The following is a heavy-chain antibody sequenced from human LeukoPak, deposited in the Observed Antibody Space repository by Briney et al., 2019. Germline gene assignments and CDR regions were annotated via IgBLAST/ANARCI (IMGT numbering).Heavy chain of an antibody. CDR1: GGSISSYY. Sequence: SETLSLTCTVSGGSISSYYWSWIRQPPGKGLEWIGYIYYSGSTNYNPSLKSRVTISVDTSKNQFSPKLSSVTAADTAVYYCARSSAHGKNWFDPWGQGTLVTVSS. CDR2: IYYSGST. CDR3: ARSSAHGKNWFDP. J-gene: IGHJ5*02. D-gene: IGHD3-22*01. V-gene: IGHV4-59*08.